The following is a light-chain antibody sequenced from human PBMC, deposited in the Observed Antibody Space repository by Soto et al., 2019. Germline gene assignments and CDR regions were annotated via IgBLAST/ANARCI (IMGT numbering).Light chain of an antibody. J-gene: IGLJ2*01. CDR1: SSDVGGYNY. CDR3: SSYTSSSIVV. Sequence: QSALTQPSSVSGSPGKSITISCTGTSSDVGGYNYVSWYQQHPGKAPELMIYDVSNRPSGVSNRFSGSKSGNTASLTISGLQAEDEADYYCSSYTSSSIVVFGGGTKLTV. CDR2: DVS. V-gene: IGLV2-14*01.